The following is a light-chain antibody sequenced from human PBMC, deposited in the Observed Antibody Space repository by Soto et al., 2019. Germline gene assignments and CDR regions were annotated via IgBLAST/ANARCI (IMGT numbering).Light chain of an antibody. CDR3: CSYTTTASSV. CDR1: STDVGSYDL. J-gene: IGLJ1*01. V-gene: IGLV2-23*01. Sequence: QSALTQPASVSGFPGQSITISCTGTSTDVGSYDLVSWYQQHPGKAPKLLIYEDTKRPSGVSYRFSASKSGNTASLTISGLQTEDEADYYCCSYTTTASSVFGSGTKV. CDR2: EDT.